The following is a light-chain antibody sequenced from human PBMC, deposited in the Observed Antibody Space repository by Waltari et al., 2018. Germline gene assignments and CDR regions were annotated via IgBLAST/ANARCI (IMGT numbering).Light chain of an antibody. J-gene: IGLJ3*02. Sequence: QSALTQPASVSGPPGRSITISCPGTSSDVCGYTYISWYQQHPGQAPKLMIYEVSNRPSGVSNRFSGSKSGNTASLTISGLQAEDEADYYCSSYTSSSTLVFGGGTKLTVL. CDR1: SSDVCGYTY. CDR3: SSYTSSSTLV. CDR2: EVS. V-gene: IGLV2-14*01.